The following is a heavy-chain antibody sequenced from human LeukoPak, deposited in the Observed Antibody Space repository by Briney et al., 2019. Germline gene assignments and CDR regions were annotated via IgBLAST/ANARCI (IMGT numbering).Heavy chain of an antibody. V-gene: IGHV3-23*01. J-gene: IGHJ4*02. D-gene: IGHD2-21*01. CDR1: GFTFSTYN. CDR3: AKFLPTHIVVANYYFDY. Sequence: GGSLRLSCAASGFTFSTYNMNWVRQAPGKGLEWVSAISGSGGSTYYADSVKGRFTISRDNSKNTLYLQMNSLRAEDTAVYYCAKFLPTHIVVANYYFDYWGQGTLVTVSS. CDR2: ISGSGGST.